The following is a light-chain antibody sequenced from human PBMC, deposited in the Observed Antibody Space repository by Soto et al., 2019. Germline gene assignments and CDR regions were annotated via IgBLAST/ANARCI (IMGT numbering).Light chain of an antibody. Sequence: EIVLTQSPGTLSLSPGERAALCCRASQSVSSNYLAWYQQRPGQAPRLLIFGASYRATGIPDRFSGSGSGTDFTLTISRLEPEDFAVYYCQHYGSSPPEFTFGPGTRVDSK. CDR2: GAS. J-gene: IGKJ3*01. V-gene: IGKV3-20*01. CDR3: QHYGSSPPEFT. CDR1: QSVSSNY.